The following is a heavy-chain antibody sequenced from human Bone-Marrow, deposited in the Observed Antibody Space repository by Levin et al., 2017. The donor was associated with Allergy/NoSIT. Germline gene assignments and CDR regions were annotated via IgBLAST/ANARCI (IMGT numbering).Heavy chain of an antibody. J-gene: IGHJ3*02. D-gene: IGHD1-1*01. CDR3: ARGHRGLERRCTFDI. Sequence: SETLSLTCAVYGGSFSGYYWSWIRQPPGKGLEWIGEINHSGSTNYNPSLKSRVTISVDTSKNQFSLKLSSVTAADTAVYYCARGHRGLERRCTFDIWGQGTMVTVSS. V-gene: IGHV4-34*01. CDR1: GGSFSGYY. CDR2: INHSGST.